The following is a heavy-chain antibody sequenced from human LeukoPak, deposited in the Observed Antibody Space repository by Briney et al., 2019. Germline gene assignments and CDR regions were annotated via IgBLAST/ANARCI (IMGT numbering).Heavy chain of an antibody. V-gene: IGHV4-30-4*08. J-gene: IGHJ4*02. CDR2: IYYCGTT. D-gene: IGHD3-3*01. CDR1: GGSISSGGYY. Sequence: SETLSLTCTVSGGSISSGGYYWSWIRQHPGKGLEYIGYIYYCGTTYYNPSLKSRITMSVDMSANQFSLRLTSVSAADTAVYYCTRAYWIGFHFDSWGQGILVSVSS. CDR3: TRAYWIGFHFDS.